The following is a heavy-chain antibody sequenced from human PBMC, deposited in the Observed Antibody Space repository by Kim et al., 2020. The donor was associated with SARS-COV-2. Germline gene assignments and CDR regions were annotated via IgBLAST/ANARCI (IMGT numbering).Heavy chain of an antibody. J-gene: IGHJ6*02. CDR3: AKDTAYYYDSSGYYQPSGYYGMDV. Sequence: GGSLRLSCAASGFTFSSYAMSWVRQAPGKGLEWVSAISGSGGSTYYADSVKGRVTISRDNSKNTLYLQMNSLRAEDTAVYYCAKDTAYYYDSSGYYQPSGYYGMDVWGQGTTVTVSS. CDR1: GFTFSSYA. CDR2: ISGSGGST. V-gene: IGHV3-23*01. D-gene: IGHD3-22*01.